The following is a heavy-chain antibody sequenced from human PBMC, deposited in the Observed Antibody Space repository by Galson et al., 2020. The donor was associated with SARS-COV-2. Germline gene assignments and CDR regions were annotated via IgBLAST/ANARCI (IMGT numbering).Heavy chain of an antibody. V-gene: IGHV1-18*01. Sequence: ASVKVSCKASGYTFTSYGISWVRQAPGQGLEWMGWISGYNGNAKYAQNLEGRVTVTTDTSTSTAYMELMSLKSDDTAVYYCARDLRDGYILGYFDYWGQGTLVTVSP. CDR1: GYTFTSYG. J-gene: IGHJ4*02. CDR2: ISGYNGNA. CDR3: ARDLRDGYILGYFDY. D-gene: IGHD5-12*01.